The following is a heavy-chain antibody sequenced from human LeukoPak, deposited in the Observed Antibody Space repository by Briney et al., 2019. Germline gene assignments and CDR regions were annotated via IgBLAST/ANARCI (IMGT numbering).Heavy chain of an antibody. CDR1: GFSFSAFA. D-gene: IGHD1-26*01. Sequence: HAGGSLRLSCAASGFSFSAFAGGWVRQAPGKGLEWVSVIGDSGGRTHYADSVKGRFTISRDKSKNTLYLQMNSLRGEDTAVYYCARVRGAITYYFDYCGQGTLVTVSS. CDR2: IGDSGGRT. CDR3: ARVRGAITYYFDY. V-gene: IGHV3-23*01. J-gene: IGHJ4*02.